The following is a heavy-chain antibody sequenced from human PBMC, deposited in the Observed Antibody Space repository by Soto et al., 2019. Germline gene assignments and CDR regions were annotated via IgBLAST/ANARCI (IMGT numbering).Heavy chain of an antibody. CDR3: SKWDGYGDY. D-gene: IGHD5-12*01. Sequence: EVQLLESGGDLIHPGGSLRLSCAASGFVLGRNSMTGSPRPPGKGLEWVAGISAGGDLSWHADFVKGRFTISRDNSKNMVYLQMNNLRVDDTAVYFCSKWDGYGDYWGRGALVTVSA. V-gene: IGHV3-23*01. J-gene: IGHJ4*02. CDR1: GFVLGRNS. CDR2: ISAGGDLS.